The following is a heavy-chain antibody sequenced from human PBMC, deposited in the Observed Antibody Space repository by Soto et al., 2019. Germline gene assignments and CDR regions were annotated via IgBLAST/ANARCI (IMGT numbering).Heavy chain of an antibody. V-gene: IGHV4-59*08. CDR1: GCSITSYY. CDR3: ARHPLPLYDSSGYYLIPPDY. CDR2: IYYSGST. D-gene: IGHD3-22*01. Sequence: SETLSLTCTVSGCSITSYYWSWVRQPPGKGLEWIGYIYYSGSTNYNPSLKSRVTISVDTSKNQFSLKLSSVTAADTAVYYCARHPLPLYDSSGYYLIPPDYWGQGTLVTVS. J-gene: IGHJ4*02.